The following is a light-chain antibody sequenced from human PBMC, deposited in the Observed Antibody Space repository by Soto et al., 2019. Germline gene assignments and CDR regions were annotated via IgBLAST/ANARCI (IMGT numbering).Light chain of an antibody. Sequence: SALTQPASVSASPGQAITISCTGSSSDVGAYNYVSWYQHHPGRAPKVMIHEVSNRPSGVSTRFSGSKSGNTASLTISGLQAEDEADYYCISYTSSNTWVFGGGTKLTVL. CDR3: ISYTSSNTWV. V-gene: IGLV2-14*01. CDR2: EVS. J-gene: IGLJ3*02. CDR1: SSDVGAYNY.